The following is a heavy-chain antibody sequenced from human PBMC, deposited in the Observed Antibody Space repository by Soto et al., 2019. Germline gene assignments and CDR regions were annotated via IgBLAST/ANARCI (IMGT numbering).Heavy chain of an antibody. CDR1: GFTFSSYE. J-gene: IGHJ3*02. D-gene: IGHD3-22*01. Sequence: EVQLVESGGGLVQPGGSLRLSCAASGFTFSSYEMNWVRQAPGKGLEWVSYISSSGSTIYYADSVKGRFTISRDNVKNSLYLQMNSLRAEDTAVYYCARGFYDSSGYYEGWAFDIWGQGTMVTVSS. V-gene: IGHV3-48*03. CDR2: ISSSGSTI. CDR3: ARGFYDSSGYYEGWAFDI.